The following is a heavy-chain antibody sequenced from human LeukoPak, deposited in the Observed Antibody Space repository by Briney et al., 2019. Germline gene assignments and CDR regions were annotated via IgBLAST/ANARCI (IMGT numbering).Heavy chain of an antibody. CDR3: VKVSDGDYYFDY. D-gene: IGHD4-17*01. Sequence: PGRSLRVSCAASGFAFRSYGMHWVRQAPGKGLEWVAVIWYDGSNKYYADSVKGRFTISRDNSKNTLYLQMNSLRAEDTAMYYCVKVSDGDYYFDYWGQGTLVTVSP. J-gene: IGHJ4*02. V-gene: IGHV3-33*06. CDR1: GFAFRSYG. CDR2: IWYDGSNK.